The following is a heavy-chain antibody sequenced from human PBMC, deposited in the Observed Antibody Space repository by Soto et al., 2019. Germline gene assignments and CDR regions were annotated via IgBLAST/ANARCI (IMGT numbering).Heavy chain of an antibody. V-gene: IGHV1-3*01. CDR2: INAGNGNT. CDR1: GYTFTSYA. J-gene: IGHJ6*02. CDR3: ARVGPPEYTAMVSDYYYYGMDV. D-gene: IGHD5-18*01. Sequence: ASVKVSCKASGYTFTSYAMHWVRQAPGQRLEWMGWINAGNGNTKYSQKFQGRVTITRDTSASTAYMELSSLRSEDTAVYYCARVGPPEYTAMVSDYYYYGMDVWGQGTTVTVSS.